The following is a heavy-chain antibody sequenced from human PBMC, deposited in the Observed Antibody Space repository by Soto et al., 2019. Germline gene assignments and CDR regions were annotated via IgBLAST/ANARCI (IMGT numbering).Heavy chain of an antibody. CDR3: ARRKERSGPHYFDS. J-gene: IGHJ4*02. Sequence: ASVKVSCKASGFTFSTYDIHWVRQATGQGLEWMGWMNPITGNAGYAQKFQGRVTMTRNTSIATAYMELSSLRSEDTAVYYCARRKERSGPHYFDSWGQGSLVTAPQ. D-gene: IGHD1-26*01. V-gene: IGHV1-8*01. CDR2: MNPITGNA. CDR1: GFTFSTYD.